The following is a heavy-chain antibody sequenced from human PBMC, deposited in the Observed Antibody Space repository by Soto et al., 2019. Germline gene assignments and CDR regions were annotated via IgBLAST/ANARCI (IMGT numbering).Heavy chain of an antibody. CDR1: GFTFSSYG. CDR2: ISYDGSNK. V-gene: IGHV3-30*18. D-gene: IGHD3-16*01. Sequence: ESGGGVVQPGRSLRLSCAASGFTFSSYGMHWVRQAPGKGLEWVAVISYDGSNKYYADSVKGRFTISRDNSKNTLYLQMNSLRAEDTAVYYCAKDTFLLAYPDYWGQGTLVTVSS. J-gene: IGHJ4*02. CDR3: AKDTFLLAYPDY.